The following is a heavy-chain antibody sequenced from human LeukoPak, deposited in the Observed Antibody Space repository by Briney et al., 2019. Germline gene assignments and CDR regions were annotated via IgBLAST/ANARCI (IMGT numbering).Heavy chain of an antibody. Sequence: GASVMVSCKASGYTFTSYGVSWVRQAPGQGLEWMGWISAYNGNTNYAKKVRGRVTMTTDTSTRTAYMELRSLRSDDTAVYYCARGLQENLAWLTAFSAFDIWGQGTMVTVSS. CDR1: GYTFTSYG. V-gene: IGHV1-18*01. CDR2: ISAYNGNT. CDR3: ARGLQENLAWLTAFSAFDI. D-gene: IGHD6-19*01. J-gene: IGHJ3*02.